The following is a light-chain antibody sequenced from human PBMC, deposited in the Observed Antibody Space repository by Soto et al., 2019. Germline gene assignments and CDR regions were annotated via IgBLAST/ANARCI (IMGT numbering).Light chain of an antibody. V-gene: IGKV1-13*02. J-gene: IGKJ4*01. CDR3: QQFNSYPSLT. CDR2: DAS. CDR1: QGISSA. Sequence: AIQLTQSPSSLSASVGDRVTITCRASQGISSALAWYQQKPGKAPTLLIYDASSLESGVPPRFSGSGSGTDVTLTISSMQPEDFVAYYCQQFNSYPSLTFGGGTKVEIK.